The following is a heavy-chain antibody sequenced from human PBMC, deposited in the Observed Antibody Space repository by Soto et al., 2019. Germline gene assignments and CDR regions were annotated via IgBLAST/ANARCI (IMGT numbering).Heavy chain of an antibody. J-gene: IGHJ4*02. CDR3: AHSYYYDRSAYPFDY. D-gene: IGHD3-22*01. CDR1: GFSLSTNGEG. Sequence: QITLKESGPTLVKPTQTLTVTCTFSGFSLSTNGEGVGWIRQPPGTALEWLAVIYWDDDKRYSPSLKSRLTITKDTSKNQVVLTMTNMNPVDTATYSCAHSYYYDRSAYPFDYWGQGTLVTVSS. CDR2: IYWDDDK. V-gene: IGHV2-5*02.